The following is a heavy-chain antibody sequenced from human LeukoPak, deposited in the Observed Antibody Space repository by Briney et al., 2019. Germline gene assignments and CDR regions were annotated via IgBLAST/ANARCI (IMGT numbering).Heavy chain of an antibody. Sequence: GGSLRLSCAASGFTFSDYAMHWVRQAPGKGLEYVSAISSNGGSTYYANSVKGRFTISRDNSKNTLYLQMGSLRAEDMAVYYCARDPNYGDLYFDYWGQGTLVTVSS. CDR2: ISSNGGST. D-gene: IGHD4-17*01. J-gene: IGHJ4*02. CDR3: ARDPNYGDLYFDY. V-gene: IGHV3-64*01. CDR1: GFTFSDYA.